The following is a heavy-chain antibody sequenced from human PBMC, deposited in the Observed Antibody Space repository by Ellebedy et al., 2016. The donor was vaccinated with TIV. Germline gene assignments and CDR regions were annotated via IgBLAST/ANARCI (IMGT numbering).Heavy chain of an antibody. J-gene: IGHJ5*02. V-gene: IGHV1-69*10. D-gene: IGHD7-27*01. CDR3: ARQPLWAKASDP. Sequence: AASVKVSCKSSGGSFSDYAMNWVRQAPGQGLEWMGGIIPTLAITNYAQKFRGRVTIIADKSTNTVYMEVTSLSSEDTAVYYCARQPLWAKASDPWGQGTLLTVAS. CDR1: GGSFSDYA. CDR2: IIPTLAIT.